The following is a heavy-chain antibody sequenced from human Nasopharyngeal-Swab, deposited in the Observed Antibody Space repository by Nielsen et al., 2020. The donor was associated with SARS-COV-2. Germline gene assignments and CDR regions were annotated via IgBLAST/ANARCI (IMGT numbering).Heavy chain of an antibody. D-gene: IGHD3-10*01. V-gene: IGHV3-23*01. Sequence: GESLKISCAASGFTFSSYAMTRVRQAPGKGLEWVSVVTGSGYGTDYADPVKGRFTISRDNAKNTLYLQMNSLRAEDTAVYYCARKDVFAYGVDAFDIWGQGTMVTVSS. CDR1: GFTFSSYA. J-gene: IGHJ3*02. CDR3: ARKDVFAYGVDAFDI. CDR2: VTGSGYGT.